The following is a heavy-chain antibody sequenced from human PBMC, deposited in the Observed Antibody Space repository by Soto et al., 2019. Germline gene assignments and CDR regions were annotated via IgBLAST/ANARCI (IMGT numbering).Heavy chain of an antibody. CDR3: ARQPRYCSCGDCLQFYYYGMDV. J-gene: IGHJ6*02. Sequence: GESLKISSKGSVYSFTTYWISWVRQRPGKGLVWMGRIEPSDSYTVYSPSFQGNVTISDDKYISTAYLQWSSLKASDTATYYCARQPRYCSCGDCLQFYYYGMDVWAQGTTVTLSS. CDR2: IEPSDSYT. CDR1: VYSFTTYW. D-gene: IGHD2-15*01. V-gene: IGHV5-10-1*01.